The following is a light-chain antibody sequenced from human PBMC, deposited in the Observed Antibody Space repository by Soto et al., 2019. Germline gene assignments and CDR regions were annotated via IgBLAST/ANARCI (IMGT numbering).Light chain of an antibody. CDR3: QQYSSYPLT. CDR2: EAS. CDR1: QTITYW. V-gene: IGKV1-5*01. Sequence: DIQMTQSPSTLSASVGDRVTITCRASQTITYWLAWYQHKPGKAPEVLISEASNLESRVPSRFSGRGSGTEFTLTISSLQPDDFATCYCQQYSSYPLTCGPGTKVDV. J-gene: IGKJ3*01.